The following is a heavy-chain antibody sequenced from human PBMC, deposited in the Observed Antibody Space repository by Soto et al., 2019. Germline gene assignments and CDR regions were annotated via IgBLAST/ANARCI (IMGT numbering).Heavy chain of an antibody. CDR3: ATDLWRLWLKATGRY. CDR1: GYTLTELS. V-gene: IGHV1-24*01. CDR2: FEPEDGET. D-gene: IGHD5-18*01. Sequence: QVQLVQSGAEVKKPGASVKVSCKVSGYTLTELSMHWVRQAPGKGREWMGGFEPEDGETIYAQKFPGRVTMTEDTPTDTAYMELSSLRSEDTAVYYCATDLWRLWLKATGRYWGQGTRVTVSS. J-gene: IGHJ4*02.